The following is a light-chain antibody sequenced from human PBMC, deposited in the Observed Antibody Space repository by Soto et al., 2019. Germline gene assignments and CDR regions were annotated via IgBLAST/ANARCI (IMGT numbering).Light chain of an antibody. CDR2: GAS. CDR3: QQYNNWPQIT. V-gene: IGKV3-15*01. Sequence: EIVLTQSPGTLSLSPVERVTLSGAVSQSVSDTSIAWYQQKPGQAPRLLIYGASTRATGIPARFSGSGSGTEFTLTISGLQSEDFAVYYCQQYNNWPQITFGQGTRLEIK. J-gene: IGKJ5*01. CDR1: QSVSDT.